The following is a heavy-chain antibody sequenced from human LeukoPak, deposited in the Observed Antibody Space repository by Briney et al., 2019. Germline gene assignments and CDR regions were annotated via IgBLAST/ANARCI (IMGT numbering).Heavy chain of an antibody. Sequence: GASLRLSCAASGFTFSSYAMSWVRQAPGKGLEWVSAISGSGGSTYYADSVKGRFTISRDNSKNTLYLQMNSLRAEDTAVYYCAKVAYYDFWSGYYPTHYYYCYGMDVWGQGTTVTVSS. V-gene: IGHV3-23*01. CDR2: ISGSGGST. CDR1: GFTFSSYA. J-gene: IGHJ6*02. D-gene: IGHD3-3*01. CDR3: AKVAYYDFWSGYYPTHYYYCYGMDV.